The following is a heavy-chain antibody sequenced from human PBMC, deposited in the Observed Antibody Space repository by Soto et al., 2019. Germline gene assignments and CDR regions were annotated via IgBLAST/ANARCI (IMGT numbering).Heavy chain of an antibody. Sequence: PGGSLRLSCAASGFTFSTYAMSRVRQAPGKGLEWVSSISSRSDIYYADSVKGRFTISRDNAKNSVSLQMNSLRAEDTAVYYCAREYTAWPLAYGLDGWGQGTTVTVSS. CDR1: GFTFSTYA. CDR3: AREYTAWPLAYGLDG. J-gene: IGHJ6*02. V-gene: IGHV3-21*01. CDR2: ISSRSDI. D-gene: IGHD2-2*02.